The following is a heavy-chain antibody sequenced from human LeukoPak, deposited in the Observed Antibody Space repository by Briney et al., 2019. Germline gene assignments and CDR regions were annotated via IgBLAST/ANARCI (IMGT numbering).Heavy chain of an antibody. J-gene: IGHJ4*02. V-gene: IGHV3-33*01. D-gene: IGHD1-26*01. CDR1: GFTFSSYG. CDR3: AREGWERPHFDY. CDR2: IWYDGSNK. Sequence: PAGTLRLSCAASGFTFSSYGMHWVRQAPGKGLEWMAVIWYDGSNKYYADSVKGRFTMSRDNSKNTLYLQMSSLRAEDTAVYYCAREGWERPHFDYWGQGTLVTVSS.